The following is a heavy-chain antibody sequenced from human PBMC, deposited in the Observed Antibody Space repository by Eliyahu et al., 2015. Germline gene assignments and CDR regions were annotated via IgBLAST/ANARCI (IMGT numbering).Heavy chain of an antibody. D-gene: IGHD3-22*01. CDR3: VRVVVTDWYFDL. J-gene: IGHJ2*01. V-gene: IGHV4-34*01. CDR1: GGSFIGYY. CDR2: INHSGST. Sequence: QVQLQQWGAGLLKPSATLSLTCPVXGGSFIGYYWSWIXQPPGKGLEWIGEINHSGSTNYNPSLKSRVTISVDTSKNQFSLKLSSVTAADTAVYYCVRVVVTDWYFDLWGRGTLVTVSS.